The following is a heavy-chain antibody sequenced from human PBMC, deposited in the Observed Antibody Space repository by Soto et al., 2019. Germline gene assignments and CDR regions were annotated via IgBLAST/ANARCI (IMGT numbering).Heavy chain of an antibody. CDR2: INHSGST. V-gene: IGHV4-34*01. J-gene: IGHJ3*02. D-gene: IGHD3-10*01. Sequence: PSETLSLTCAVYGGSFSGYYWTWIRQPPGTGLEWIGEINHSGSTNYNPSLKSRVTISVDRSKNQFSLKLSSVTAADTAVYYCARAHGSGWGAFDIWAKGQWSPSPQ. CDR3: ARAHGSGWGAFDI. CDR1: GGSFSGYY.